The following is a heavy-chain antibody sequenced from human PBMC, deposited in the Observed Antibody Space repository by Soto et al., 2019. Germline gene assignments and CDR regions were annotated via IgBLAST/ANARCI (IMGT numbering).Heavy chain of an antibody. J-gene: IGHJ3*02. V-gene: IGHV3-30*04. CDR2: MSYDGSNK. CDR3: SRGSSNVAFDI. Sequence: GGSLRLSCAASGVTFSSYAMHWVRQAPGKGLEWVAVMSYDGSNKYYADSVKGRFTISRDNSKNTLYLQMNSLRAEDTAVYFCSRGSSNVAFDIWGQGTMVTVSS. D-gene: IGHD3-10*01. CDR1: GVTFSSYA.